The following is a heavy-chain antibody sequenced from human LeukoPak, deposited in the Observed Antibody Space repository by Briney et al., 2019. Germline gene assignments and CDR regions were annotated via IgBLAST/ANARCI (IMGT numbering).Heavy chain of an antibody. Sequence: GGSLRLSCAASGFTVSSNFMSWVRQAPGKGLEWVSVIYTTGTTSYADSVKGRFTISRDNSKNTLYLQMNSLRAEDTAVYYCARDLGMISYRGVIEHDGFDIWGQGTMVTVSS. CDR3: ARDLGMISYRGVIEHDGFDI. V-gene: IGHV3-66*01. CDR1: GFTVSSNF. D-gene: IGHD3-16*02. J-gene: IGHJ3*02. CDR2: IYTTGTT.